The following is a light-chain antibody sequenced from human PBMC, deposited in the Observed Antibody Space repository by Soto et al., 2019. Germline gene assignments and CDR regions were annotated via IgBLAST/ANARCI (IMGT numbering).Light chain of an antibody. CDR2: GVN. CDR1: SSDVGGYNY. CDR3: SSYAGSSNV. J-gene: IGLJ1*01. V-gene: IGLV2-8*01. Sequence: HPASASWSPGPPVSIACTGISSDVGGYNYVSWYQQHPGKAPKLMIYGVNKRPSGVPDRFSGSKSGTTASLTVSGLPAEDEADYYCSSYAGSSNVFGTGTKVTVL.